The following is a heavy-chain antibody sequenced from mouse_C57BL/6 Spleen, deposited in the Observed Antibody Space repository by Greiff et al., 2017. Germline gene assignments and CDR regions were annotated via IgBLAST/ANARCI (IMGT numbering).Heavy chain of an antibody. CDR2: INPNNGGT. CDR3: ARWLRREFAY. V-gene: IGHV1-26*01. CDR1: GYTFTDYY. J-gene: IGHJ3*01. D-gene: IGHD2-2*01. Sequence: VQLQQSGPELVKPGASVKISCKASGYTFTDYYMNWVKQSHGKSLEWIGDINPNNGGTSYNQKFKGKATLTVDKSSSTAYMELRSLTSEDSAVXYCARWLRREFAYWGQGTLVTVSA.